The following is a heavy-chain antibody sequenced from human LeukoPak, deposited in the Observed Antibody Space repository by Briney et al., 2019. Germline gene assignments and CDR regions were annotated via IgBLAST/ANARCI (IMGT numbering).Heavy chain of an antibody. J-gene: IGHJ6*02. Sequence: GGSLRLSCRASGFNFNTYGIHWVRQAPGKGREWVSSISSSSSYIYYADSVKGRFTISRDNAKNSLYLQMNSLRAEDTAVYYCARAFGVTTFDYYYGMDVWGQGTTVTVSS. CDR2: ISSSSSYI. V-gene: IGHV3-21*01. D-gene: IGHD3-16*01. CDR1: GFNFNTYG. CDR3: ARAFGVTTFDYYYGMDV.